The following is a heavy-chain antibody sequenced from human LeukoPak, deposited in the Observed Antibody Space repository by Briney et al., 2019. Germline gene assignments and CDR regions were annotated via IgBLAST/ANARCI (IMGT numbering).Heavy chain of an antibody. D-gene: IGHD3-10*01. V-gene: IGHV4-59*12. CDR3: ARDGGGGSGSYARYSDY. Sequence: SETLSLTCTVSGGSISGYYWNWVRQPPGKGLEWIGYIYYSGSTKYNPSLKSRVTISVDTSKNQFSLNLNSVTAADTAVYYCARDGGGGSGSYARYSDYWGQGTLVTVSS. CDR1: GGSISGYY. J-gene: IGHJ4*02. CDR2: IYYSGST.